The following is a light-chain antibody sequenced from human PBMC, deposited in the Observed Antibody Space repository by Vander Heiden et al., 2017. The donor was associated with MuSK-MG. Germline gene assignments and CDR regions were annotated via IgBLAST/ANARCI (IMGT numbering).Light chain of an antibody. CDR1: LSVSSN. Sequence: EIVMTQSPVTQSVSPGETATLACRASLSVSSNIAWYQQKPGQAPRLLIYGASTRATGIPARFSGSGSGTEFTLTISSLQSEDFAVYYCHHLNSWLFTLGSGTNV. CDR3: HHLNSWLFT. V-gene: IGKV3D-15*01. CDR2: GAS. J-gene: IGKJ3*01.